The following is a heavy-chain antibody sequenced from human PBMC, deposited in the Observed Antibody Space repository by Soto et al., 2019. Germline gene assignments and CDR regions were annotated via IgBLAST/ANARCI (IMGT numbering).Heavy chain of an antibody. J-gene: IGHJ6*02. CDR3: RSSTSCYDESCVDV. V-gene: IGHV4-38-2*01. CDR1: GYSISSGNY. CDR2: LYHIGST. Sequence: PAETLWLTCAASGYSISSGNYLACLRQPPGRGLEWIGSLYHIGSTHYNTSLKSRVTISVDTSKNHFSLELSSVNAAETAIYYCRSSTSCYDESCVDVWGQGTMFTVSS. D-gene: IGHD2-2*01.